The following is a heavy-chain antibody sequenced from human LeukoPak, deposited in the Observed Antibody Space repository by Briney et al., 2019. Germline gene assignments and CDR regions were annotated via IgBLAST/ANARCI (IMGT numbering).Heavy chain of an antibody. D-gene: IGHD3-3*01. CDR2: ISSSGSTI. J-gene: IGHJ6*02. V-gene: IGHV3-48*03. Sequence: GGSLRLSCAASGFTFSSYEMNWVRQAPGKGLEWVSYISSSGSTIYYADSVKGRFTISRDNAKNSLYLQMNSLRAEDTAVYYCARSWVIDFWSGYPTGGIDVWGQGTTVTVSS. CDR3: ARSWVIDFWSGYPTGGIDV. CDR1: GFTFSSYE.